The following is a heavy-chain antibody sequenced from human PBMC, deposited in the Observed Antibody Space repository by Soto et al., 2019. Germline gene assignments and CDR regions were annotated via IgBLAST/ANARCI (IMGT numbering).Heavy chain of an antibody. J-gene: IGHJ4*02. CDR2: INPSGGST. D-gene: IGHD3-22*01. Sequence: ASVKVSCKASGYTFTSYYMHWVRQAPGQGLEWMGIINPSGGSTSYAQKFQGRVTMTRDTSTSTVYMELSSLRSEDTAVYYCAREGGSPYYYDSSDPPADLDYWSQGTLVTVSS. CDR1: GYTFTSYY. CDR3: AREGGSPYYYDSSDPPADLDY. V-gene: IGHV1-46*01.